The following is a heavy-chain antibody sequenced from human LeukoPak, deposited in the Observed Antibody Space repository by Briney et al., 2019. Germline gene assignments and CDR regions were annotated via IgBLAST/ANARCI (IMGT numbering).Heavy chain of an antibody. CDR2: INPSSGGT. CDR3: ARDYAFRGSTVFWGY. Sequence: ASVKVSCKASGYAFTGYNIHWVRQAPGQGLEWMGWINPSSGGTNYAQKFQGRVTMTRDMSINTVYMELSRLRSDDTAVYYCARDYAFRGSTVFWGYWGQGTLVTVSS. J-gene: IGHJ4*02. CDR1: GYAFTGYN. D-gene: IGHD3-9*01. V-gene: IGHV1-2*02.